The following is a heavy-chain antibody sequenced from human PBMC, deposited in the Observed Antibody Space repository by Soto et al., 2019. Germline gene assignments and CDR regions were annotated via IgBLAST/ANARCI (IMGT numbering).Heavy chain of an antibody. CDR2: FIPIFGTA. J-gene: IGHJ6*02. CDR3: ARVYSSSWYLGPYYYGMDV. D-gene: IGHD6-13*01. CDR1: GGTFSSYA. Sequence: QVQLVQSGAEVKKPGSSVKVSCKASGGTFSSYAISWVRQAPGQGLEWMGGFIPIFGTANYAQKFQGRVTITADESTSTAYMELSSLRSEDTAVYYCARVYSSSWYLGPYYYGMDVWGQGTTVTVSS. V-gene: IGHV1-69*01.